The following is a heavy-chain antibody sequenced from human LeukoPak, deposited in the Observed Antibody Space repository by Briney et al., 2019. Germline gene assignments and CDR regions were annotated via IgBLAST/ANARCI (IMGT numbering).Heavy chain of an antibody. V-gene: IGHV3-48*03. CDR3: ARDTVNGPFVISLDL. D-gene: IGHD2-8*01. Sequence: GGPLRLSCAAPGFIFRSSEMNGVRQAPGKGPEWVAHINSADNVEYYTDSVRGRFTMSRDNAKDLLYLHLNSLRDEDTAVYYCARDTVNGPFVISLDLWGQGVLVTVSS. CDR2: INSADNVE. J-gene: IGHJ5*02. CDR1: GFIFRSSE.